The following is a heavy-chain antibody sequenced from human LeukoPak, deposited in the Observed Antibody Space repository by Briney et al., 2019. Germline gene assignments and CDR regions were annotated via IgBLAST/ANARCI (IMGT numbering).Heavy chain of an antibody. CDR2: IYYSGST. Sequence: RPSETLSLTCAVYGGSFSGYYWSWIRQPPGKGLEWIGYIYYSGSTNYNPSLKSRVTISVDTSKNQFSLKLSSVTAADTAVYYCARSFSYYYDSSGYTAPAAFDIWGQGTMVTVSS. D-gene: IGHD3-22*01. J-gene: IGHJ3*02. CDR1: GGSFSGYY. V-gene: IGHV4-59*08. CDR3: ARSFSYYYDSSGYTAPAAFDI.